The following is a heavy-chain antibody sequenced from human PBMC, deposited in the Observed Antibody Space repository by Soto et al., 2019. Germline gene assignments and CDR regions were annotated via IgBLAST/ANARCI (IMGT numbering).Heavy chain of an antibody. CDR3: ANGSSFVLVPAAMNYYYGMDV. Sequence: GGSLRLSCAASGFTFSDYAMHWVRQAPGKGLEWVAVVSHDGRNTHYADSVKGRFTISRDSSKNTVYLEMTRLRAEDTAVYYCANGSSFVLVPAAMNYYYGMDVWGQGTTVTVSS. V-gene: IGHV3-30*18. D-gene: IGHD2-2*01. CDR1: GFTFSDYA. J-gene: IGHJ6*02. CDR2: VSHDGRNT.